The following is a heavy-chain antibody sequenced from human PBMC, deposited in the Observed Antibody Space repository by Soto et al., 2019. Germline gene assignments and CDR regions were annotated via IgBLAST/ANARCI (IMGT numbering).Heavy chain of an antibody. V-gene: IGHV4-59*01. Sequence: KTSETLSLTCSVSGGSIGSYYWSWIRQSPGKGLEWIGHVYYSGNSNYNPSLNSRVTMSVDTSNNQFSLRLSSVTAADTAVYYCAKIGADLLWYGAGYFYGLDVWGQGTTVTVSS. CDR2: VYYSGNS. CDR3: AKIGADLLWYGAGYFYGLDV. J-gene: IGHJ6*02. D-gene: IGHD3-10*01. CDR1: GGSIGSYY.